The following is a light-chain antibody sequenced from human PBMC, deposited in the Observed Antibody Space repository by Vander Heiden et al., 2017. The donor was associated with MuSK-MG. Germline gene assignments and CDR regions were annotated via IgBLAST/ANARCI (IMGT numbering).Light chain of an antibody. V-gene: IGLV2-14*01. CDR2: DVS. Sequence: SALTPPASVSGSPGQSITISCSGTSSDVGGYNYVSWDQKHPGKAPKVMIYDVSNRPAGVSNRFSGSKSGNTASLTISGLQAEDEADYYCSSYTSSSTVVFGGGTKLTVL. CDR1: SSDVGGYNY. J-gene: IGLJ2*01. CDR3: SSYTSSSTVV.